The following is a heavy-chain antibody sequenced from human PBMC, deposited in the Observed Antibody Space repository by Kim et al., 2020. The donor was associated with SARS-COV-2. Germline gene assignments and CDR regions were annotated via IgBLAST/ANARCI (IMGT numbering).Heavy chain of an antibody. CDR3: ARDSDYGGNHGYYYYYYMDV. J-gene: IGHJ6*03. CDR1: GYTFTSYA. D-gene: IGHD4-17*01. V-gene: IGHV7-4-1*02. CDR2: INTNTGNP. Sequence: ASVKVSCKASGYTFTSYAMNWVRQAPGQGLEWMGWINTNTGNPTYAQGFTGRFVFSLDTSVSTAYLQISSLKAEDTAVYYCARDSDYGGNHGYYYYYYMDVWGKGTTVTVSS.